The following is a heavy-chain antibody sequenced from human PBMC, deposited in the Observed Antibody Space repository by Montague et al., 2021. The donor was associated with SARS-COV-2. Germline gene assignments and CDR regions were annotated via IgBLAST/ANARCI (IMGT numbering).Heavy chain of an antibody. CDR2: VHITGIT. CDR3: ARSQNICFIANCVNYFDL. J-gene: IGHJ4*02. D-gene: IGHD1-1*01. Sequence: SETLSLTCEVAGGSIRSYYWSWIRQSPGKGLELICYVHITGITKYNPSLRTRVTLSLDTPKNHFSLRLNSVTAADTAVYFCARSQNICFIANCVNYFDLWGLGALVSVSS. CDR1: GGSIRSYY. V-gene: IGHV4-59*01.